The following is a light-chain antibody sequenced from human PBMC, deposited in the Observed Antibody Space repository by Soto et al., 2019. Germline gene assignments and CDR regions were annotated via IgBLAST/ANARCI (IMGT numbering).Light chain of an antibody. V-gene: IGKV2-40*01. CDR1: QSLLYSDDGNTY. Sequence: DIVMTQTPLSLPVTPGEPSSISCGSSQSLLYSDDGNTYLDWYLQKPGQSPQLLIYTVSYRASGVPDRFSGSGSGTDFTLKISRVEAEDVGVYYCQQYNIWRSISFGQGTRLEIK. CDR3: QQYNIWRSIS. J-gene: IGKJ5*01. CDR2: TVS.